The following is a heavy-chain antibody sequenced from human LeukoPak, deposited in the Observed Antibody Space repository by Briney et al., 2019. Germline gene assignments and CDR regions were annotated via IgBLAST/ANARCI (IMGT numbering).Heavy chain of an antibody. Sequence: GGSLRLSCAASGLTFGNYRMKWIRQAPGKGLEWLSSISASSNDIYYADAVRDRFTISRDNAKNLLYLQIDSLRAEDTAIYDCARGGGWQLLGGLDLWGQGTLVTVSS. D-gene: IGHD1-26*01. CDR1: GLTFGNYR. CDR2: ISASSNDI. CDR3: ARGGGWQLLGGLDL. V-gene: IGHV3-21*01. J-gene: IGHJ4*02.